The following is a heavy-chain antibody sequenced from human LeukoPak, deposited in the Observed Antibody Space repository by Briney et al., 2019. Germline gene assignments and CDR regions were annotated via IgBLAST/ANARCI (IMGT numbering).Heavy chain of an antibody. V-gene: IGHV4-34*01. D-gene: IGHD3-3*01. CDR2: INHSGST. Sequence: PSETLSLTCVVYGGSFSGYYWTWIRQPPGKGLEWIGEINHSGSTNYNPSLKSRVTISVDTSKNQFSLKLSSVTAADTAVYYCARERGVLRTNPPRYYYYGMDVWGQGTTVTVSS. CDR1: GGSFSGYY. J-gene: IGHJ6*02. CDR3: ARERGVLRTNPPRYYYYGMDV.